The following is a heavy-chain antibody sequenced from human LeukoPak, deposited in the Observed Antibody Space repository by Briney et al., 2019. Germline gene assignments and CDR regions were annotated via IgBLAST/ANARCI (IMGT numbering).Heavy chain of an antibody. CDR2: VDPEDGET. CDR3: AKGYSYGRKLNY. D-gene: IGHD5-18*01. J-gene: IGHJ4*02. V-gene: IGHV1-69-2*01. Sequence: ASVKISCKVSGYTFTDYYMHWVQQAPGKGLEWMGLVDPEDGETIYAEKLQGRVTITADTSTDTAYMEPSSLRSEDTAVYYCAKGYSYGRKLNYWGQGTLVTVSS. CDR1: GYTFTDYY.